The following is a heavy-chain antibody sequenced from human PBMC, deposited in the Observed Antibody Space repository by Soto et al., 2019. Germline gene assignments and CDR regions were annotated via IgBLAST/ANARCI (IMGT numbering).Heavy chain of an antibody. V-gene: IGHV4-31*03. CDR3: ARSVFP. CDR1: GDSITSSKHY. CDR2: IYYSGST. J-gene: IGHJ5*02. Sequence: PSETPSLTCTVSGDSITSSKHYWSWIRQHPGKGLEWIGYIYYSGSTYYNPSLKSRVTISVDTSKNQFSLKLRSVTAADTAVYYCARSVFPWGQGTLVTVSS.